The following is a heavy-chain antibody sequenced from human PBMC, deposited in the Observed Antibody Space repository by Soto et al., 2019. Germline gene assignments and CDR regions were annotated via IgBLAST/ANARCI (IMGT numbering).Heavy chain of an antibody. V-gene: IGHV4-59*01. CDR2: IYYSGST. CDR1: GGSISSYY. J-gene: IGHJ5*02. CDR3: ARSGFIYGYTQPRKWFDP. Sequence: SETLSLTCTVSGGSISSYYWSWIRQPPGKGLEWIGYIYYSGSTNYNPSLKSRVTISVDTSKNQFSLKLSSVTAADTAVYYCARSGFIYGYTQPRKWFDPSYPETLVTV. D-gene: IGHD5-18*01.